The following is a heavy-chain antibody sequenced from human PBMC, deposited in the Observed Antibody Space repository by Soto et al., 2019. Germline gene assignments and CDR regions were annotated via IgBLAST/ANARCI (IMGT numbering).Heavy chain of an antibody. V-gene: IGHV6-1*01. CDR2: TYYRSKWDY. Sequence: QTLTLTCAISVDSISTNSATWDWIRQSPSRGLEWLGRTYYRSKWDYDYAASVKGRININPDTSNNQVSLHLDSVTPDDTAVYYCARLIGNSWLDSWGQGTLVTVSS. J-gene: IGHJ5*01. D-gene: IGHD2-8*01. CDR3: ARLIGNSWLDS. CDR1: VDSISTNSAT.